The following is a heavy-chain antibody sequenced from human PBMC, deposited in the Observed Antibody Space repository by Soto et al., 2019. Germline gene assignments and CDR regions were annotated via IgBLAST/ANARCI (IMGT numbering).Heavy chain of an antibody. J-gene: IGHJ5*02. V-gene: IGHV1-18*01. CDR1: GYTFTSYG. Sequence: ASVKVSCKASGYTFTSYGISWVRQAPGQGLEWMGWISAYNGNTNYAQKLQGRVTMTTDTSTSTAYMELRSLRSDDTAVYYCAREVYSMAAAAWNWFDPWGQGTLVTVS. CDR3: AREVYSMAAAAWNWFDP. CDR2: ISAYNGNT. D-gene: IGHD6-13*01.